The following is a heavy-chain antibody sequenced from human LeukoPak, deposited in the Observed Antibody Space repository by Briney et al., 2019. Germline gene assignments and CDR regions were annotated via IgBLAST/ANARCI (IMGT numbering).Heavy chain of an antibody. Sequence: ASVKVSCKASGSTFTDYYTHWVRQAPGQGLEWMGWINPNSGGTNFAQKFQGRVTMTRDTSISTAYMELSSLRSEDTAVYYCARDDNLAKNTMIQGYWGQGTLVTVSS. CDR3: ARDDNLAKNTMIQGY. V-gene: IGHV1-2*02. CDR1: GSTFTDYY. D-gene: IGHD3-22*01. J-gene: IGHJ4*02. CDR2: INPNSGGT.